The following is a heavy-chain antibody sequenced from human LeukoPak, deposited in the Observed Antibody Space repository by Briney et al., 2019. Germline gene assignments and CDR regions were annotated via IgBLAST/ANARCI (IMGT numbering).Heavy chain of an antibody. Sequence: GGSPRLSCAASGFTFNTYTMNWVRQAPGKGLEWVSFISSGSGYIYYADSVKGRFTISRDNAENSLYLQMNSLRAEDTAVYFCARVPSGYTTNWYIDYWGQGTLVTVSS. CDR2: ISSGSGYI. V-gene: IGHV3-21*01. CDR1: GFTFNTYT. CDR3: ARVPSGYTTNWYIDY. J-gene: IGHJ4*02. D-gene: IGHD3-3*01.